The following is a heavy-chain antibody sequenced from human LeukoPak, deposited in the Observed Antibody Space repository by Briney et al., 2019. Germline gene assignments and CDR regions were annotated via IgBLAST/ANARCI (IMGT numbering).Heavy chain of an antibody. Sequence: KPGGSLRLSCAASGFTFSDYYMSWLRQAPGKGLEWVSYISSSGSTIYYADSVKGRFTISWDNAKNSLYLQMNSLRAEDTAVYYCAKDIFPYCTNGVCSPFDYWGQGTLVTVSS. CDR1: GFTFSDYY. D-gene: IGHD2-8*01. CDR2: ISSSGSTI. CDR3: AKDIFPYCTNGVCSPFDY. V-gene: IGHV3-11*04. J-gene: IGHJ4*02.